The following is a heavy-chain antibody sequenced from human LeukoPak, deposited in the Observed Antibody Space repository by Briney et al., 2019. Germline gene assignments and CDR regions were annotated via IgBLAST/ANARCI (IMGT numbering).Heavy chain of an antibody. CDR1: GFTFRNAW. D-gene: IGHD5-24*01. J-gene: IGHJ4*02. CDR3: VKDFGDAYNYFDF. CDR2: ISSNGGST. V-gene: IGHV3-64D*09. Sequence: GGSLRLSCATSGFTFRNAWMSWVRQAPGRGLEYVSVISSNGGSTYYADPVKGRFTISRDNSKNTLYLQMISLRDEDAAVYYCVKDFGDAYNYFDFWGQGTPVTVSS.